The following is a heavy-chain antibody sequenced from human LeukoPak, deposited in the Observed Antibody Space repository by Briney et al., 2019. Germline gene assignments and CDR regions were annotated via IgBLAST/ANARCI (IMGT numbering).Heavy chain of an antibody. CDR2: INHSGST. D-gene: IGHD5-18*01. Sequence: SETLSLTCAVYGGSFSGYYWSWIRQPPGKGLEWIGEINHSGSTNYNPSLKGRVTISVDTSKNQFSLKLSSVTAADTAVYYCARGRKYSRAYYYYYMDVWGKGTTVTVSS. J-gene: IGHJ6*03. CDR1: GGSFSGYY. V-gene: IGHV4-34*01. CDR3: ARGRKYSRAYYYYYMDV.